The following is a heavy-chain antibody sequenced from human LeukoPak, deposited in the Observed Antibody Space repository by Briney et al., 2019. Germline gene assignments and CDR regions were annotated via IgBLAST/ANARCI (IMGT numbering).Heavy chain of an antibody. Sequence: PSETLSLTCAVYGGSFSGYYWSWIRQPPGKGLEWIGEINPSGSTNYNPSLKSRVTISVDTSKNQFSLKLSSVTAADTAVYYCARRWGAAAGSYWGQGTLVTVSS. CDR1: GGSFSGYY. CDR2: INPSGST. CDR3: ARRWGAAAGSY. V-gene: IGHV4-34*01. J-gene: IGHJ4*02. D-gene: IGHD6-13*01.